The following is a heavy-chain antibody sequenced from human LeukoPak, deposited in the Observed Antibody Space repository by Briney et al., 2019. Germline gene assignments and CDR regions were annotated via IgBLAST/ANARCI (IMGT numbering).Heavy chain of an antibody. D-gene: IGHD5-12*01. V-gene: IGHV4-39*07. Sequence: SETLSLTCTVSGGSISSSSYYWGWIRQPPGKGLEWIGSIYYSGSTYYNPSLKSRVTISVDTSKNQFSLKLNSVTAADTAIYYCARAGERGYNGYDDAFDIWGQGTMVTVSS. CDR2: IYYSGST. CDR3: ARAGERGYNGYDDAFDI. J-gene: IGHJ3*02. CDR1: GGSISSSSYY.